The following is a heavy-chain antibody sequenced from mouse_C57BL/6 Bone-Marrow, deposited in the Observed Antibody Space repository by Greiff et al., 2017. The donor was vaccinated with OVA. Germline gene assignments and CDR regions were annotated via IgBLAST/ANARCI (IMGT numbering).Heavy chain of an antibody. CDR2: IYPRSGNT. Sequence: VQLQQSGAELARPGASVKLSCKASGYIFTSYGISWVKQRTGQGLEWIGEIYPRSGNTYYNEKFKGKATLTADKSSSTAYMELRSLTSEDSAVYFCARTYYGSSYWFAYWGQGTLVTVSA. V-gene: IGHV1-81*01. CDR1: GYIFTSYG. CDR3: ARTYYGSSYWFAY. J-gene: IGHJ3*01. D-gene: IGHD1-1*01.